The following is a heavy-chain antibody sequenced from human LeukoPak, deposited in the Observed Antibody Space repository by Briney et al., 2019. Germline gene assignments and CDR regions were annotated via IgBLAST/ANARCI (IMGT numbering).Heavy chain of an antibody. Sequence: SETLSLTCTVSGGSISSSYWSWIRQPPGKGLEWIGYIYYSGSTNYNPSLKSRVTISVDTSKNQFSLKLSSVTAADTAVYYCARVGSSSWYYFDYWGQGTLVTVSS. CDR1: GGSISSSY. V-gene: IGHV4-59*01. D-gene: IGHD6-13*01. CDR2: IYYSGST. J-gene: IGHJ4*02. CDR3: ARVGSSSWYYFDY.